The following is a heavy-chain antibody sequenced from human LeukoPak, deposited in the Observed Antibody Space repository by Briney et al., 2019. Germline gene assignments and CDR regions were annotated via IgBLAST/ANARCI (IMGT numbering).Heavy chain of an antibody. CDR2: VYYDGST. CDR3: GRHPRNPGADN. CDR1: GGSISTSSYY. J-gene: IGHJ4*02. Sequence: SETLSLTCTVSGGSISTSSYYWAWIRQPPGKPLEWIGDVYYDGSTYYHPSLKSRVTISADMSKNQFSLKLNFVTAADTAVYYCGRHPRNPGADNWGARTLFTVSS. D-gene: IGHD3-10*01. V-gene: IGHV4-39*01.